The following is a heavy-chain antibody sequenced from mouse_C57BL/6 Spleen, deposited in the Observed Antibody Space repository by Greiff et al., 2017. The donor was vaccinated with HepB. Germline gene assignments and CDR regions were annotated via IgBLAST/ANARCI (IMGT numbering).Heavy chain of an antibody. CDR1: GYTFTDYY. CDR2: INPNNGGT. Sequence: EVQLQQSGPELVKPGASVKISCKASGYTFTDYYMNWVKQSHGKSLEWIGDINPNNGGTSYNQKFKGKATLTVDKSSSTAYMELRSLTSEDSAVYYCARSIYYGNPWFAYWGQGTLVTVSA. D-gene: IGHD2-1*01. J-gene: IGHJ3*01. CDR3: ARSIYYGNPWFAY. V-gene: IGHV1-26*01.